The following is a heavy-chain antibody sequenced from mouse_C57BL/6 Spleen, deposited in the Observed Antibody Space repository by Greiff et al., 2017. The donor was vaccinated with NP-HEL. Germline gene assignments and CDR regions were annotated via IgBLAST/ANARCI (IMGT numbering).Heavy chain of an antibody. Sequence: QVQLQQPGAELVMPGASVKLSCKASGYTFTSYWMHWVKQRPGQGLEWIGEIDPSDSYTNYNQKFKGNSTLTVDKSSSTAYMQLSSLTSEDSAVYYCARRYYGSSYLDYWGQGTTLTVSS. J-gene: IGHJ2*01. D-gene: IGHD1-1*01. V-gene: IGHV1-69*01. CDR2: IDPSDSYT. CDR1: GYTFTSYW. CDR3: ARRYYGSSYLDY.